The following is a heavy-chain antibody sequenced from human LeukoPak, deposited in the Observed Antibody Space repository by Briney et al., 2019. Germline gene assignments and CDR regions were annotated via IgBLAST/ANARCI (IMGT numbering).Heavy chain of an antibody. CDR2: IRYDGSNK. Sequence: GGSLRLSCAASGFTFSSYGMHWVRQAPGKGLEWVAFIRYDGSNKYYADSVKGRFTISRDNSKNTLYLQMNSLRAEDTAVYYCAKDEGYGSGSYYTRYFDYWGQGTLVTVSS. V-gene: IGHV3-30*02. CDR1: GFTFSSYG. D-gene: IGHD3-10*01. CDR3: AKDEGYGSGSYYTRYFDY. J-gene: IGHJ4*02.